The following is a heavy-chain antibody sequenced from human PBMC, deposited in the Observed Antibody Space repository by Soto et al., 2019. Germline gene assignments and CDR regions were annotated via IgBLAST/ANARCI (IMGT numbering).Heavy chain of an antibody. CDR3: AADYYDFWSGYPAKFDY. D-gene: IGHD3-3*01. V-gene: IGHV1-24*01. Sequence: ASVKVSCKVSGYTHTELSMHWVRQAPGKGLEWMGGFDPEDGNTNYAQKLQGRVTMTTDTSTSTAYMELSSLRSEDTAVYYCAADYYDFWSGYPAKFDYWGQGTLVTVSS. J-gene: IGHJ4*02. CDR2: FDPEDGNT. CDR1: GYTHTELS.